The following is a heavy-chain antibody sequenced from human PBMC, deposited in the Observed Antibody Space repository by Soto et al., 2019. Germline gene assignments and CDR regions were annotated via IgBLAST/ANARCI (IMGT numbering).Heavy chain of an antibody. D-gene: IGHD3-16*01. J-gene: IGHJ5*02. Sequence: QVQLQQWGAGLLKPSETLSLTCAVYGGFLSESYWTWIRQPPGKGLEWIGEINHVGGTNSNPSLKSRVTMSVDTAQNQFSLRLISVTAADTAMYFCVRIRYQLPSSVLWLDPWGQGTPVTVSS. CDR3: VRIRYQLPSSVLWLDP. CDR2: INHVGGT. CDR1: GGFLSESY. V-gene: IGHV4-34*01.